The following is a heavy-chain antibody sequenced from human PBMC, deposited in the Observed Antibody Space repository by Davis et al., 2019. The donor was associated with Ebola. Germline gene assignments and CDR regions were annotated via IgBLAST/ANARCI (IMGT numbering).Heavy chain of an antibody. CDR2: IRSKAYGGKT. CDR3: AREQGGLDY. J-gene: IGHJ4*02. V-gene: IGHV3-71*01. CDR1: GFTFSSYA. D-gene: IGHD1-26*01. Sequence: GGSLRLSCAASGFTFSSYAMSWVRQAPGKGLEWVGFIRSKAYGGKTEYAASVKGRFTITRDDSKSIADLQMNSLRAEDTAVYYCAREQGGLDYWGQGTRVTVSS.